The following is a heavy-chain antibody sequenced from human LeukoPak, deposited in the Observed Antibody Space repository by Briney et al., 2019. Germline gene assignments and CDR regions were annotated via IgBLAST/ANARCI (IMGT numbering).Heavy chain of an antibody. V-gene: IGHV4-34*01. CDR3: ARVGWAGYSSGWSLDY. J-gene: IGHJ4*02. CDR2: INHSGST. D-gene: IGHD6-19*01. Sequence: PSETLSLTCTVSGGSISSYYWSWIRQPPGKGLEWIGEINHSGSTNYNPSLKSRVTISVDTSKNQFSLKLSSVTAADTAVYYCARVGWAGYSSGWSLDYWGQGTLVTVSS. CDR1: GGSISSYY.